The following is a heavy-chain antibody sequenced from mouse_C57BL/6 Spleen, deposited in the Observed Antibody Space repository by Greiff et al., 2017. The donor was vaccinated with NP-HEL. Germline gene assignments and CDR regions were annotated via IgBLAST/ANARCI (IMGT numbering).Heavy chain of an antibody. CDR2: ISNGGGST. V-gene: IGHV5-12*01. J-gene: IGHJ1*03. CDR3: ARWDWDWYFDV. CDR1: GFTFSDYY. D-gene: IGHD4-1*01. Sequence: EVQGVESGGGLVQPGGSLKLSCAASGFTFSDYYMYWVRQTPETRLEWVAYISNGGGSTYYPDTVKGRFTISRDNAKNNMNLQMSRLKSEDTAMYYCARWDWDWYFDVWGTGTTVTVSS.